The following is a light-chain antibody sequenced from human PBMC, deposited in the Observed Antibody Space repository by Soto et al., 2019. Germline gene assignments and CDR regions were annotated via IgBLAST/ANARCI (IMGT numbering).Light chain of an antibody. J-gene: IGLJ2*01. Sequence: QAVVTQESSLTVSPGGTVTLTCGSSTGAVTSGHYPYRFQQRPGQAPKTLIYDTSNKHSWTPARFSGSLLGGRAALTLAGAQPEDEADYYCLLSFSDGRGIFGGGTKLTVL. CDR1: TGAVTSGHY. CDR3: LLSFSDGRGI. V-gene: IGLV7-46*01. CDR2: DTS.